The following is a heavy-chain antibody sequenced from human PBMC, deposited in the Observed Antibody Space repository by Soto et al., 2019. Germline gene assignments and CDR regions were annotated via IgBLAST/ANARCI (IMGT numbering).Heavy chain of an antibody. J-gene: IGHJ6*02. Sequence: PWDSVKVSCKASGATFSSYAIRWVRQAPGQGLEWMGGIIPIFGTANYAQKFQGRVTITADESTSTAYMELSSLRSEDMAVYYCARDPYDIFTGYYYYYGMDVWGQGSTVIVSS. V-gene: IGHV1-69*13. CDR3: ARDPYDIFTGYYYYYGMDV. CDR2: IIPIFGTA. D-gene: IGHD3-9*01. CDR1: GATFSSYA.